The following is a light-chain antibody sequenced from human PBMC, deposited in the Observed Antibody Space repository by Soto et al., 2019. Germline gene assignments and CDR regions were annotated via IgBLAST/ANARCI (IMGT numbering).Light chain of an antibody. V-gene: IGKV3-15*01. J-gene: IGKJ4*01. CDR1: QSVSSN. Sequence: EIVLTQSPATLSVSPGERVTLSCRASQSVSSNLAWYQQKPGQAPRLLLYGASTRATGIPARFIGSGSGTEFTLTISSLQSEDFAVYYCQEYNKWPPARTFGGGTKVDIK. CDR3: QEYNKWPPART. CDR2: GAS.